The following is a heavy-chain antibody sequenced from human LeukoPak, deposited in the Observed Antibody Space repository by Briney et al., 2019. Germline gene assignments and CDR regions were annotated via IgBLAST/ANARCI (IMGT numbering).Heavy chain of an antibody. CDR2: IYYSGST. Sequence: SETLSLTCTVSGGSISSSSYYWGWIRQPPGKGLEWIGSIYYSGSTYYNPSLKSRVTISVDTSKNQFSLKLSSVTAADTAVYYCARGLEVDTAMVRHFDLWGRGTLVTVSS. CDR1: GGSISSSSYY. CDR3: ARGLEVDTAMVRHFDL. J-gene: IGHJ2*01. D-gene: IGHD5-18*01. V-gene: IGHV4-39*07.